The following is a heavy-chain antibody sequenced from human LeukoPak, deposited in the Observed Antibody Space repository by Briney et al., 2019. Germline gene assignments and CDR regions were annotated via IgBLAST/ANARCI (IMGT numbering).Heavy chain of an antibody. CDR1: GFTFSSYS. D-gene: IGHD1-7*01. CDR3: ARDHGVTRTTYDY. V-gene: IGHV3-21*01. CDR2: ISSSSSYI. J-gene: IGHJ4*02. Sequence: PGGSLRLSCAASGFTFSSYSMNWVRQAPGKGLEWVSSISSSSSYIYYADSVKGRFTISRDSAKNSLYLQMNSLRAEDTAVYYCARDHGVTRTTYDYWGQGTLVTVSS.